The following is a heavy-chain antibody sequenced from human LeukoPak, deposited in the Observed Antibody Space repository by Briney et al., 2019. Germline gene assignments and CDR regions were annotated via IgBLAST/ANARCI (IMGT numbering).Heavy chain of an antibody. Sequence: GGSLRLSCAASGFTFSSYWMSWVRQAPGKGLEWVANIKQDGSEKYYVDSVKGRFTISRDNAKNSLYLQMNSLRAEDTAVYYCARAVLDILTGYEHFDYWGQGTLVTASS. J-gene: IGHJ4*02. CDR2: IKQDGSEK. D-gene: IGHD3-9*01. CDR3: ARAVLDILTGYEHFDY. V-gene: IGHV3-7*01. CDR1: GFTFSSYW.